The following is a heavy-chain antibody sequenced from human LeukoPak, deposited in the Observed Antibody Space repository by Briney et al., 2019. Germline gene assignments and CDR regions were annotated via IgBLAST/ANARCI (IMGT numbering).Heavy chain of an antibody. CDR1: GFTFSDCY. V-gene: IGHV3-11*04. Sequence: AGSLSLSCAASGFTFSDCYLSWIRQGQGKGLEWVSYISSSGSTIYYADSLKGRFTIYSHNAKNSLYLQMNSLRAEDTAVYYCARDDFGVVNPYYYYYYIDFWRKAPTAAVSS. D-gene: IGHD3-3*01. CDR2: ISSSGSTI. CDR3: ARDDFGVVNPYYYYYYIDF. J-gene: IGHJ6*03.